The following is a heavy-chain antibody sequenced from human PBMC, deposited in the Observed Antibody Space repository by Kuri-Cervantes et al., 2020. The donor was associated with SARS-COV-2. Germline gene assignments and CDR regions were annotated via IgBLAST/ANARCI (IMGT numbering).Heavy chain of an antibody. CDR3: ARVRMVGSSSVPYYFDY. J-gene: IGHJ4*02. V-gene: IGHV3-21*01. D-gene: IGHD6-6*01. CDR2: ISSSSSYI. Sequence: GESLKISCAASGFTFSSYSMNWVRQAPGKGLEWVSSISSSSSYIYYADSVKGRFTISRGNAKNSLYLQMNSLRAEDTAVYYCARVRMVGSSSVPYYFDYWGQGTLVTVFS. CDR1: GFTFSSYS.